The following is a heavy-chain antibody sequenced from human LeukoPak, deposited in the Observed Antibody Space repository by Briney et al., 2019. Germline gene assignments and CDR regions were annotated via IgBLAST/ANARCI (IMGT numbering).Heavy chain of an antibody. CDR3: ARALSWTTDSYYYMDV. CDR2: MNPNSGNT. Sequence: ASVKVSCKASGYTFTSYGINWVRQATGQGLEWMGWMNPNSGNTGYAQKFQGRVTMTKNTSITTAYMELSSLRSEDTAVYYCARALSWTTDSYYYMDVWGKGTTVTVSS. V-gene: IGHV1-8*01. J-gene: IGHJ6*03. D-gene: IGHD3/OR15-3a*01. CDR1: GYTFTSYG.